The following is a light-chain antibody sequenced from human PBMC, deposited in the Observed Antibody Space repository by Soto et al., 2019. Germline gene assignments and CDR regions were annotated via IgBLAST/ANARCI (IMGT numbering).Light chain of an antibody. CDR3: QQYGSSPRT. J-gene: IGKJ1*01. Sequence: EIVLTQSPATLSLSPGDRVTLSCRASQSVSSNLAWYQQKPGQAPRLLIYGASTRATGIPARFSGSGSGTEFTLTISSLQAEDVAVYYCQQYGSSPRTFGLGTKVDIK. CDR2: GAS. CDR1: QSVSSN. V-gene: IGKV3-15*01.